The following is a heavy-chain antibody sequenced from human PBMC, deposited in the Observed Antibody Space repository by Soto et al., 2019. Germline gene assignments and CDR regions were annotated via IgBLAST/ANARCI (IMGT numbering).Heavy chain of an antibody. D-gene: IGHD6-19*01. CDR1: GFTFSSYW. CDR2: IKPDGSDK. CDR3: ARGKRLWYSSGWPDFED. V-gene: IGHV3-7*03. Sequence: GGSLRLSCAASGFTFSSYWMSWARQAPGNGLEWVANIKPDGSDKYYVDSVKCRFTISRDNAKNSLYLQMNSLRAEDTAVYYWARGKRLWYSSGWPDFEDWGQGTLVTVSS. J-gene: IGHJ4*02.